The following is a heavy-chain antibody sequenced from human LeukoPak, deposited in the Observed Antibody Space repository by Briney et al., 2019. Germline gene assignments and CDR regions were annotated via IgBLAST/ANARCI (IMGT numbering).Heavy chain of an antibody. CDR2: IYHTGST. CDR1: GGSVSDYY. J-gene: IGHJ5*02. D-gene: IGHD3-10*01. Sequence: SETLSLTCTISGGSVSDYYWSWIRQSPGKGLEWIGYIYHTGSTSYSPSLKSRVTISADTSQNQFSLKLSSVTAADTAVYYCARHRATYYYGSGSYLGWFDPWGQGTLVTVSS. CDR3: ARHRATYYYGSGSYLGWFDP. V-gene: IGHV4-59*08.